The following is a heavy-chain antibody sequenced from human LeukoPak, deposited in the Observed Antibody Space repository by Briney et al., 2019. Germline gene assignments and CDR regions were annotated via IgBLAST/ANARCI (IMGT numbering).Heavy chain of an antibody. Sequence: GASVKVSCKASGYTFTGYYMHWVRQAPGQGLEWMGWINPNSGGTNYAQKFQGRVTMTRDTSISTAYMELSRLRSDDKAVYYCARDLMYYYDSSGHRWGQGTLVTVSS. J-gene: IGHJ1*01. CDR3: ARDLMYYYDSSGHR. V-gene: IGHV1-2*02. CDR2: INPNSGGT. CDR1: GYTFTGYY. D-gene: IGHD3-22*01.